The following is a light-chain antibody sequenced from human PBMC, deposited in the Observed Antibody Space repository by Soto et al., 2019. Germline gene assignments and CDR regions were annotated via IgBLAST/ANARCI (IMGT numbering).Light chain of an antibody. Sequence: EIVMTQSPATLSVSPGERATLSCRASQSVSSDLAWYQQKPGQPPRLLMYGASTRAAGIPARFSGSGSGTQFTLTISGLQSEDFALYYCQQYNDWPLYTFGQGTKLEIK. CDR1: QSVSSD. V-gene: IGKV3-15*01. CDR2: GAS. CDR3: QQYNDWPLYT. J-gene: IGKJ2*01.